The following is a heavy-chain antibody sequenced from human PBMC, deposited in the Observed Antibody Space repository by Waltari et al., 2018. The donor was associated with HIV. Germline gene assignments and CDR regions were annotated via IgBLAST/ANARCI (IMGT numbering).Heavy chain of an antibody. D-gene: IGHD3-22*01. CDR1: EFTFNNYW. J-gene: IGHJ4*02. V-gene: IGHV3-7*01. CDR3: AREALYDSSGYYFDY. CDR2: INQDESEK. Sequence: EVQLVESGGGLVQPGGSLRLSCAASEFTFNNYWMTWVRQAPGRGREWVANINQDESEKYYVDSVKGRFTISRDNAKNSLFLQMNSLRAEDTAVYYCAREALYDSSGYYFDYWGQGTLVTVSS.